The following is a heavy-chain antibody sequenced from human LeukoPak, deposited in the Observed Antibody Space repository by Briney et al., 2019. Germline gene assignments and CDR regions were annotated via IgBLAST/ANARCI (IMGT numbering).Heavy chain of an antibody. V-gene: IGHV4-39*01. CDR3: ARRPGEYGGNDFDY. Sequence: SETLSLTCTVSGGSINSRSDHWGWIRQPPGKGLEWIGSIYYSGSTHYNPSLKSRVTMSIDTSKNQFSLRLSSVTAADTAVYYCARRPGEYGGNDFDYWGQGTLVTVSS. CDR1: GGSINSRSDH. CDR2: IYYSGST. J-gene: IGHJ4*02. D-gene: IGHD4/OR15-4a*01.